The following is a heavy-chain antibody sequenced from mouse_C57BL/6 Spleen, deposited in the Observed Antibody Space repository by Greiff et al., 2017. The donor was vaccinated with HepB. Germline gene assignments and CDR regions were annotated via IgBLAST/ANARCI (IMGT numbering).Heavy chain of an antibody. CDR3: ASNYEGWYFDV. Sequence: VQLKESGGDLVKPGGSLKLSCAASGFTFSSYGMSWVRQTPDKRLEWVATISSGGSYTYYPDSVKGRFTISRDNAKNTLYLQMSSLKSEDTAMYYCASNYEGWYFDVWGTGTTVTVSS. CDR1: GFTFSSYG. CDR2: ISSGGSYT. V-gene: IGHV5-6*01. D-gene: IGHD2-4*01. J-gene: IGHJ1*03.